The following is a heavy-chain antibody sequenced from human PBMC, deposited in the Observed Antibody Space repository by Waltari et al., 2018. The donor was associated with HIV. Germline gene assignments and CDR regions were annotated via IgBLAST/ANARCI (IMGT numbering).Heavy chain of an antibody. J-gene: IGHJ5*02. V-gene: IGHV3-23*01. Sequence: QLLESGGGSVPPGGSLRLSCVASGFSFNDYAMSWVRQAPGKGLEWVAGIMDNGDDTYYADSVRGRFTISRDNCKNTLYLQMNSLRVDDTAVDFCSPGGPRSQETLVTVSS. CDR2: IMDNGDDT. D-gene: IGHD3-16*01. CDR1: GFSFNDYA. CDR3: SPGGP.